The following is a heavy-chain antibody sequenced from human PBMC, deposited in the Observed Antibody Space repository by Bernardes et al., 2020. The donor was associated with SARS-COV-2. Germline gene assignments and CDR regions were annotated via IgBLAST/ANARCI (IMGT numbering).Heavy chain of an antibody. V-gene: IGHV3-33*01. CDR3: AREAYYDLGP. Sequence: SLRLSCAASGFTFSSYGMHWVRQAPGKGLEWVAVIWYDGSNKYYADSVKGRFTISRDDAKNSLYLQMNSLRAEDTAVYYCAREAYYDLGPWGQGTLVTVSA. J-gene: IGHJ5*02. CDR1: GFTFSSYG. D-gene: IGHD3-22*01. CDR2: IWYDGSNK.